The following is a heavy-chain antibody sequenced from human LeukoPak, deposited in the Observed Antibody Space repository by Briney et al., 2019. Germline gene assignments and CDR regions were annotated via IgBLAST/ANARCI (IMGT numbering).Heavy chain of an antibody. CDR1: GYTFIGYY. Sequence: ASVKVSCKASGYTFIGYYMHWVRQAPGQGLEWMGWVQPNSGGTKYAQKFQDRVTMTRDTSNTTAYMQLNRLRSDDTAVYYCARAIPSQVLFSIHGLDVRGPGTTVIVSS. CDR3: ARAIPSQVLFSIHGLDV. V-gene: IGHV1-2*02. J-gene: IGHJ6*02. D-gene: IGHD3-16*01. CDR2: VQPNSGGT.